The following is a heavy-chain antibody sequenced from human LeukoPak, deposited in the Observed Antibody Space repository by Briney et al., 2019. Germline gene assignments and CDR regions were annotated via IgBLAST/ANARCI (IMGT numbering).Heavy chain of an antibody. CDR3: ARDRCSGGSCYSWGY. CDR2: ISSSSSYI. V-gene: IGHV3-21*01. CDR1: GFTFRDYY. Sequence: GGSLRLSCAASGFTFRDYYMNWVRQAPGKGLEWVSSISSSSSYIYYADSVKGRFTISRDNAKNSLYLQMNSLRAEDTAVYYCARDRCSGGSCYSWGYWGQGTLVTVSS. D-gene: IGHD2-15*01. J-gene: IGHJ4*02.